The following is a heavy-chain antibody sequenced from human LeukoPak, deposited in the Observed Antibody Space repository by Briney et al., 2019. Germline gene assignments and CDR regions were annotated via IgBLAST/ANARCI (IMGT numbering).Heavy chain of an antibody. CDR2: INPNSGGT. CDR1: GYTFTGYY. V-gene: IGHV1-2*02. Sequence: WASVKVSCKASGYTFTGYYMHWVRQAPGQGLEWMGRINPNSGGTNYAQKFQGRVTMTRDTSISTAYMELSRLRSDDTAVYYCARDEHEYSSGWYRGVLDYWGQGTLVTVSS. D-gene: IGHD6-19*01. J-gene: IGHJ4*02. CDR3: ARDEHEYSSGWYRGVLDY.